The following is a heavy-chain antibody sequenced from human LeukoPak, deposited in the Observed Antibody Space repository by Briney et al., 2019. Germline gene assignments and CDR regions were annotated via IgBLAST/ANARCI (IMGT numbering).Heavy chain of an antibody. CDR2: IKQDGSEK. J-gene: IGHJ4*02. CDR3: AREPHIAVVTHFDY. V-gene: IGHV3-7*01. Sequence: GGSLRLSCAASGFTFSSHWMSWVRQAPGKGLEWVANIKQDGSEKYYVDSVKGRFTISRDNAKNSLFLQMNSLRAEDTAVYYCAREPHIAVVTHFDYWGQGALVAVSS. D-gene: IGHD6-19*01. CDR1: GFTFSSHW.